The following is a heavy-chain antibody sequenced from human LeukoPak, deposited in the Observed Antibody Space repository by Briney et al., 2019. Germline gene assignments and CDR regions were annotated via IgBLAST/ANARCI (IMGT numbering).Heavy chain of an antibody. D-gene: IGHD3-3*01. Sequence: ASVKVSCKASGYTFTGYYMHWVRQAPGQGLEWMGWINPNSGGSNYAQKFQGWVTMTRDTSISTAYMELSRLRSDDTAVFYCATAGGSYYDFWSGYAFDIWGQGTMVTVSS. CDR1: GYTFTGYY. V-gene: IGHV1-2*04. CDR2: INPNSGGS. CDR3: ATAGGSYYDFWSGYAFDI. J-gene: IGHJ3*02.